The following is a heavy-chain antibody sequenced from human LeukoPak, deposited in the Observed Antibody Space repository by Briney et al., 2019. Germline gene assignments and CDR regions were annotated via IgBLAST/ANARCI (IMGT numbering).Heavy chain of an antibody. CDR2: INHSGST. V-gene: IGHV4-34*01. Sequence: SETLSLTCAVYGGSFSGYYWSWIRQPPGKGLEWIGEINHSGSTNYNPSLKSRVTISVDTSKSQFSLKLSSVTAADTAVYYCASAFSGSYRIDYWGQGTLVTVSS. J-gene: IGHJ4*02. CDR1: GGSFSGYY. D-gene: IGHD3-16*02. CDR3: ASAFSGSYRIDY.